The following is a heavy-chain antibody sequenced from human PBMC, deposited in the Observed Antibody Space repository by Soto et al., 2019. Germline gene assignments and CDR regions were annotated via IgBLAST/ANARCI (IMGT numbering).Heavy chain of an antibody. Sequence: VGSLRLSCAASGFTFSSYWMSWVRQAPGKGLEWVANIKQDGSEKYYVDSVKGRFTISRDNAKNSLYLQMNSLRAEDTAVNDCAREAEGHYDFEYWGQANLVKVAS. CDR1: GFTFSSYW. CDR3: AREAEGHYDFEY. D-gene: IGHD3-16*01. V-gene: IGHV3-7*03. CDR2: IKQDGSEK. J-gene: IGHJ4*02.